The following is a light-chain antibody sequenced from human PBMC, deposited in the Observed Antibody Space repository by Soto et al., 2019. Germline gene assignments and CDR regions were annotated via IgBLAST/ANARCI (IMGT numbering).Light chain of an antibody. CDR1: RSISTY. V-gene: IGKV1-39*01. CDR3: QQTYSRLLS. CDR2: ATS. Sequence: DIQMTQSPSSLSASVGDRVTITCRASRSISTYLNWFQQKPGKAPEVLIYATSSLQSGVPSRFSGIGSGTEFTLTISSLQPEDVATYYCQQTYSRLLSFGGGTKVEIK. J-gene: IGKJ4*01.